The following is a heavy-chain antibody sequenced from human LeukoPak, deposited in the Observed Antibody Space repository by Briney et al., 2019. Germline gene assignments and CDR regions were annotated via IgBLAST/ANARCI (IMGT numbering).Heavy chain of an antibody. CDR2: INSDGSST. CDR1: GFTFSSYW. Sequence: GGSLRLSCAASGFTFSSYWMHWVRQAPGKGLVWVSRINSDGSSTSYADSVKGRFTISRDNAKNTLYLQMNSLRAEDTAAYYCARVEKDIVVVPAATSYYYYYGMDVWGQGTTVTVSS. D-gene: IGHD2-2*01. J-gene: IGHJ6*02. V-gene: IGHV3-74*01. CDR3: ARVEKDIVVVPAATSYYYYYGMDV.